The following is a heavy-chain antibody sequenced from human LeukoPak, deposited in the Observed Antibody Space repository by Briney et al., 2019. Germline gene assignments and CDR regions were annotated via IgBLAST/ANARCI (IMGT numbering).Heavy chain of an antibody. CDR1: GYTFTSYD. V-gene: IGHV1-8*02. D-gene: IGHD6-13*01. CDR2: MNPNSGNT. CDR3: ARGRAAAGRHRLQNWFDP. Sequence: GASVKVSCKASGYTFTSYDINWVRQATGQGLEWMGWMNPNSGNTGYAQKFQGRVTMTRNTSISTAYMELSSLRSEDTAVYYCARGRAAAGRHRLQNWFDPWGQGTLVTVSS. J-gene: IGHJ5*02.